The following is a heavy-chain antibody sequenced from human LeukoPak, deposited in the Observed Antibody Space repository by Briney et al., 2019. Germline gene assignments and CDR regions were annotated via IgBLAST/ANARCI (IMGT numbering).Heavy chain of an antibody. D-gene: IGHD1-26*01. J-gene: IGHJ4*02. CDR2: IYYSGST. CDR1: GYSISTGYY. Sequence: SETLSLTCAVSGYSISTGYYWGWIRQPPGKGLEWIGSIYYSGSTYYNPSLKSRVTISVDTSKNQFSLKLSSVTAADTAVYYCARDIPGGSYYGDYWGQGTLVTVSS. CDR3: ARDIPGGSYYGDY. V-gene: IGHV4-38-2*02.